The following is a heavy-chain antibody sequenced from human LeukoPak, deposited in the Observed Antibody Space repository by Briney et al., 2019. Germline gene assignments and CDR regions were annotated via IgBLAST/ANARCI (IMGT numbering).Heavy chain of an antibody. CDR3: AKWGDYDILTGYYDPDY. V-gene: IGHV3-23*01. CDR1: GFTVTNYA. CDR2: ISGRDDST. Sequence: GASLRLSCAASGFTVTNYAMYWVRQAPGKGLEWVSAISGRDDSTYYADSVKGRFTISRDTSKNTMFLQMNSLRAEDTAVYYCAKWGDYDILTGYYDPDYWGQGTLVTVSS. J-gene: IGHJ4*02. D-gene: IGHD3-9*01.